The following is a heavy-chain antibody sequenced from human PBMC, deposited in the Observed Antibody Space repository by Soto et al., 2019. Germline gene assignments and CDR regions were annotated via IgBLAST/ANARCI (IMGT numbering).Heavy chain of an antibody. CDR1: GFTFSNYA. Sequence: VPLLESGGGLVQPGGSLRLSCAASGFTFSNYAMNWVRQAPGKGLGWVSVISGSGDSTYYAHSVKGRFTISRDNSKNTLYLQMNSLRAEDTAMYDCARRGSGSYYDYWGQGTRVTVSS. J-gene: IGHJ4*02. V-gene: IGHV3-23*01. CDR3: ARRGSGSYYDY. CDR2: ISGSGDST. D-gene: IGHD1-26*01.